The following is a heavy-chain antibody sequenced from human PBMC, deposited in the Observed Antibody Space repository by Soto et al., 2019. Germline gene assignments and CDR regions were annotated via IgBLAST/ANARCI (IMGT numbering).Heavy chain of an antibody. J-gene: IGHJ4*02. Sequence: GASVKVSCKASGYTFTSYGISWVRQAPGQGLEWMGWISAYNGNTNYAQKLQGRVTMTTDTSTSTAYMELRSLRSDDTAVYYCARVGGDIVVVVAATFYFDYWGQGTLVTVSS. V-gene: IGHV1-18*01. CDR3: ARVGGDIVVVVAATFYFDY. CDR1: GYTFTSYG. D-gene: IGHD2-15*01. CDR2: ISAYNGNT.